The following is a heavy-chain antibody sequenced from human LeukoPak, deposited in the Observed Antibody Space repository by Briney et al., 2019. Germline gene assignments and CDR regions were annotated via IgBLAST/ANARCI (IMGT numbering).Heavy chain of an antibody. CDR3: AREGGSSSSPPWGFDY. J-gene: IGHJ4*02. CDR2: INPNSGGT. Sequence: GASVKVSCKTSGYTFAGYYMHWVRQAPGQGLEGMGWINPNSGGTNYAQKFQGRVTMTSDTSISTAHMEVSRLRSDDTAVYYCAREGGSSSSPPWGFDYWGQGTLVTVSS. V-gene: IGHV1-2*02. D-gene: IGHD6-13*01. CDR1: GYTFAGYY.